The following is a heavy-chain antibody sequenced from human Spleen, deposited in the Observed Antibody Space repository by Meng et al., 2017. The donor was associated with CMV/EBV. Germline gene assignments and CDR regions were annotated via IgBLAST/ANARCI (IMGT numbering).Heavy chain of an antibody. CDR3: SRDRYLLRFLEFVPSGMDV. V-gene: IGHV3-49*04. J-gene: IGHJ6*02. CDR1: GFSGRDYV. D-gene: IGHD3-3*01. Sequence: GGSLRLSCTASGFSGRDYVMSWVRQAPGKGLEWVGLIRSNTYGGTTEYAASLEGRFTISRDDSKNIAYLQMYSLKTEDTAVYYCSRDRYLLRFLEFVPSGMDVWGQGTTVTVSS. CDR2: IRSNTYGGTT.